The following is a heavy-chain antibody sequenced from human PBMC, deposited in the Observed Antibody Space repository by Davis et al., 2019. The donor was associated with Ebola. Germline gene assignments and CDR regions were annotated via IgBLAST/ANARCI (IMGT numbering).Heavy chain of an antibody. D-gene: IGHD6-6*01. Sequence: GESLKISCKGSGYSFTSYWIGWVRQMPGKGLEWMGIIYPGDSDTRYSPSFQGQVTISADKSISTAYLQWSSLKASDTAMYYCARHEIAARQLVLRDYYYGMDVWGKGTTVTVSS. J-gene: IGHJ6*04. CDR2: IYPGDSDT. V-gene: IGHV5-51*01. CDR1: GYSFTSYW. CDR3: ARHEIAARQLVLRDYYYGMDV.